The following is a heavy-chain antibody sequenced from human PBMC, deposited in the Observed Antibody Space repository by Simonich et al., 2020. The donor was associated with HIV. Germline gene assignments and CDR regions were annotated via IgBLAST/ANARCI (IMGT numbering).Heavy chain of an antibody. V-gene: IGHV1-24*01. Sequence: QVQLVQSGAEVKKPGASVKVSCKVSGYTLTGLSMHWVRQAPGKGLEWMGGFDPENLETIYAQNFQGRVSMTEDTSTDTAYMELSSLRSEDTAVYYCATDSPLVLTSAFDSWGQGTLVTVSS. CDR3: ATDSPLVLTSAFDS. D-gene: IGHD3-22*01. CDR2: FDPENLET. J-gene: IGHJ4*02. CDR1: GYTLTGLS.